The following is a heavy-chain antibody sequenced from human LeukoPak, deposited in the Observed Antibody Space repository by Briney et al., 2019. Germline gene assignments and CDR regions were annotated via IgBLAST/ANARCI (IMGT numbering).Heavy chain of an antibody. D-gene: IGHD2-21*02. CDR3: AHRSGLLSYYFDY. CDR2: IKQDGSEK. CDR1: GFTFSSYW. J-gene: IGHJ4*02. Sequence: TGGSLRLSCAASGFTFSSYWMSWVRQAPGKGLEWVANIKQDGSEKYYVDSVKGRFTISRDNAKNSLYLQMNSLRAEDTAVYYCAHRSGLLSYYFDYWGPGTLVTVSS. V-gene: IGHV3-7*01.